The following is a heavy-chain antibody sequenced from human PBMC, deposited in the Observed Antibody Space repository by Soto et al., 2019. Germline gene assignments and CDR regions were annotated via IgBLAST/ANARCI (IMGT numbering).Heavy chain of an antibody. D-gene: IGHD3-10*01. Sequence: EVQLLESGGGLVQPGGSLRLSCSTSGFTFNTYAMNWVRQAPGKGLEWVSALSGSGGTTYYADSVRGRFTISRDNSKNTLFLQMNSLRAEDTALYYCAKQRAGYGSGSDTYYFDFCGQGTLVTVSS. CDR2: LSGSGGTT. V-gene: IGHV3-23*01. J-gene: IGHJ4*02. CDR3: AKQRAGYGSGSDTYYFDF. CDR1: GFTFNTYA.